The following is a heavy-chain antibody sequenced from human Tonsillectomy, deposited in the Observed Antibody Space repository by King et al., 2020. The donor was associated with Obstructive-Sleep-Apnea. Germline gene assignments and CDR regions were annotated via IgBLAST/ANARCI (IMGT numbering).Heavy chain of an antibody. CDR3: TRRDRFLEWRGFDF. J-gene: IGHJ4*02. D-gene: IGHD3-3*01. CDR2: IYPGDSAS. CDR1: GYNFTNYW. V-gene: IGHV5-51*01. Sequence: QLVQSGAEMKKPGESLKISCKGSGYNFTNYWIAWVRQMPGKGLEWMGFIYPGDSASRYSPSFQGQVTISVDKSINTAYLQWSSLKASDTAMYYCTRRDRFLEWRGFDFWGQGTLVTVSS.